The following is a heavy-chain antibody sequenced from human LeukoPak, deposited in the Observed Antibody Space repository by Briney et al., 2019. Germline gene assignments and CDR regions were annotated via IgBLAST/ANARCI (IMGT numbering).Heavy chain of an antibody. J-gene: IGHJ4*02. Sequence: GASVKVSCKASGYTFTGYYMHWVRQATGQGLEWMGWMNPNSGNTGYAQKFQGRVTMTRNTSISTAYMELSSLRSEDTAVYYCARDQVGATMDYWGQGTLVTVSS. CDR1: GYTFTGYY. D-gene: IGHD1-26*01. V-gene: IGHV1-8*02. CDR2: MNPNSGNT. CDR3: ARDQVGATMDY.